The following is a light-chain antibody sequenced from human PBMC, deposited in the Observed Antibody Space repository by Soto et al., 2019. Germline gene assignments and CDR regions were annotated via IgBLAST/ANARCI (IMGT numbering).Light chain of an antibody. V-gene: IGKV1-5*03. CDR1: QGIGSD. J-gene: IGKJ1*01. CDR2: KAS. CDR3: QHYNSYSEA. Sequence: DIQMTQSPFSLSASVGDRVTITCRASQGIGSDLGWYQQKPGNAPQRLIYKASTLKSGVPSRFSGSGSGTEFTLTISSLQPDDFATYYCQHYNSYSEAFGQGTKVELK.